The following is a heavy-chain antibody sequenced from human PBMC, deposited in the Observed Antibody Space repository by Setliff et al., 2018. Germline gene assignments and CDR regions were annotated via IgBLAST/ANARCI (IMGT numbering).Heavy chain of an antibody. D-gene: IGHD6-19*01. V-gene: IGHV4-4*07. CDR1: GASISSYY. CDR2: IYTSGRT. Sequence: SETLSLTCTVSGASISSYYWSWIRQPAGKGLEWIGRIYTSGRTNYNPSLKSRATMSVDTSKNQFSLKLSSVTAADTTVYYCARREIAVAGDPFEPWGQGTLVTVSS. CDR3: ARREIAVAGDPFEP. J-gene: IGHJ4*02.